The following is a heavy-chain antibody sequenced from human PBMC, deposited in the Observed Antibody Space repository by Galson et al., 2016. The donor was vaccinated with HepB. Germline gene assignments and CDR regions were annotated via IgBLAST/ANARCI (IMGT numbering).Heavy chain of an antibody. CDR2: IWYDGNNK. Sequence: SLRLSCAASGFTFSNYGMHWVRQAPGKGLEWVAVIWYDGNNKYYADSVKGRFSISRDNAKNTLYLQMNSLRAEDTAVYYCAKVGAKVVTSYYFDSWGQGTLVTVSS. D-gene: IGHD3-22*01. V-gene: IGHV3-33*06. J-gene: IGHJ4*02. CDR1: GFTFSNYG. CDR3: AKVGAKVVTSYYFDS.